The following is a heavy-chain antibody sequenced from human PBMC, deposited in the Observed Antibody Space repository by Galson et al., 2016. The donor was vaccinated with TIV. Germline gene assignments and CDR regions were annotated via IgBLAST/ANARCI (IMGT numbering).Heavy chain of an antibody. J-gene: IGHJ6*02. CDR3: TTVRRRGSGGMDV. V-gene: IGHV1-69-2*01. CDR2: VDPEDGKT. CDR1: GHNFTDYY. D-gene: IGHD2-8*02. Sequence: VKVSCKVSGHNFTDYYMHWMQQAPGKGFEWMGHVDPEDGKTKYAAKFQGRVTMTADTSTDTAYMELSYLRSEDTAIYYCTTVRRRGSGGMDVWGQGTTVIVSS.